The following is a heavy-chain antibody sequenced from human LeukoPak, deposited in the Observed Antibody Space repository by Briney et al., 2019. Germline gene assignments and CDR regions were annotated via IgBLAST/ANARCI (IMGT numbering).Heavy chain of an antibody. CDR3: ARDLGGWDIVVVVAAADAFDI. D-gene: IGHD2-15*01. CDR1: GYTFTGYG. Sequence: ASVKVSCKASGYTFTGYGISWVRQAPGQGLEWMGWISAYNGNTNYAQKLQGRVTMTTDTSTSTAYMELRSLRSDDTAVYYCARDLGGWDIVVVVAAADAFDIWGQGTMVTVSS. CDR2: ISAYNGNT. J-gene: IGHJ3*02. V-gene: IGHV1-18*01.